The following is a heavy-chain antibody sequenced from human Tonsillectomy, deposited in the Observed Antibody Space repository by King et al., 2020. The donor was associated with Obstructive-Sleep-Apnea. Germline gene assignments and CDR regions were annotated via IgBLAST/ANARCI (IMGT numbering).Heavy chain of an antibody. Sequence: EQLVQSGGGLVKPGGSLRLSCAASGFTFSSYWMSWVRQAPGKGLEWVANIKQGGSEKDYVDSVKGRFTISRDNAKNSLYLQMNSLRAEDTAVYYCARADFSGVYSFGYWGQGTLVTVSS. CDR2: IKQGGSEK. V-gene: IGHV3-7*04. CDR1: GFTFSSYW. J-gene: IGHJ4*02. D-gene: IGHD2-15*01. CDR3: ARADFSGVYSFGY.